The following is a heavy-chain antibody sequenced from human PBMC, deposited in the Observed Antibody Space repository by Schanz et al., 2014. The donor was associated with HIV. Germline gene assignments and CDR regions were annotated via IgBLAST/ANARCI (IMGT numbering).Heavy chain of an antibody. V-gene: IGHV1-46*01. D-gene: IGHD6-19*01. Sequence: QVQLVQSGADVGKPGASVKVSCKASGYAFTDYYLHWVRRAPGQGLEWMGMINPSDDGTTYAQKFQGRVAMTSDTSTSTVDMELSSLTSEDTAVYYCARDRIAVAGTPQYYYYGMDVWGQGTTVTVSS. CDR3: ARDRIAVAGTPQYYYYGMDV. J-gene: IGHJ6*02. CDR1: GYAFTDYY. CDR2: INPSDDGT.